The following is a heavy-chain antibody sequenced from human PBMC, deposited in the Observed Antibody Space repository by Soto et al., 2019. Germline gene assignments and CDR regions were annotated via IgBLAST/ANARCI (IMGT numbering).Heavy chain of an antibody. V-gene: IGHV5-51*01. CDR1: GYSFSNYW. CDR2: IYPGDSYT. Sequence: PGDSLKISCKGSGYSFSNYWIVWVRQMPGNGLEWMGIIYPGDSYTNYSPSFQGHVTISADKSISTAYLQWSSLKASDTAMYYCARGVRGATDWSNYYGMDVWGQGTTVTVSS. J-gene: IGHJ6*02. CDR3: ARGVRGATDWSNYYGMDV. D-gene: IGHD3-10*01.